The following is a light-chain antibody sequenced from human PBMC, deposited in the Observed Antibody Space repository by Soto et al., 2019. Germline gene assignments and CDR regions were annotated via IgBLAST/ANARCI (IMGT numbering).Light chain of an antibody. J-gene: IGLJ2*01. CDR3: ETCDSTTQVV. Sequence: QSVLTQSSSASASLGSSVKLTCTLSSGHSSYIIAWHQQQPGKAPRYLMKLEGSGSYNKGSGVPDRFSGSSSGADRYLTISSLQVEDEADYYCETCDSTTQVVFGGGTKLTVL. CDR1: SGHSSYI. V-gene: IGLV4-60*02. CDR2: LEGSGSY.